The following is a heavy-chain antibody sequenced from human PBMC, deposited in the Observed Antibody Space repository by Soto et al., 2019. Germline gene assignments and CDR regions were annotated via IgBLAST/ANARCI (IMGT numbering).Heavy chain of an antibody. CDR1: GFTFGSYG. CDR3: ANPYRSSWGGRVLWYYDMDV. V-gene: IGHV3-30*18. CDR2: ISYDGSNK. D-gene: IGHD6-13*01. J-gene: IGHJ6*01. Sequence: QVQLVEYGGGVVQPGRSLRLSCAASGFTFGSYGMHWVRQAPGKGLEWVAVISYDGSNKYYADSVKGRFTISRDNSKNRLYQQMNSLSAEDTAVYSCANPYRSSWGGRVLWYYDMDVWGQGTTVTVSS.